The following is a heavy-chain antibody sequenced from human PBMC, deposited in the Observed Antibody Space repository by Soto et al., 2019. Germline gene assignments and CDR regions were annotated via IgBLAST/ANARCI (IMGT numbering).Heavy chain of an antibody. CDR3: TRCSISVAGALYAMDV. CDR1: GFSFCVYA. J-gene: IGHJ6*02. V-gene: IGHV3-49*03. Sequence: GRSLRLSCTGCGFSFCVYAMSGFRQAPGKGLEWVGFIRSKAYGGTTESAAYVKGRFTISRDDSKSIAYLQMNSLKTEDTAVYYCTRCSISVAGALYAMDVWRQGTTVTVSS. CDR2: IRSKAYGGTT. D-gene: IGHD6-19*01.